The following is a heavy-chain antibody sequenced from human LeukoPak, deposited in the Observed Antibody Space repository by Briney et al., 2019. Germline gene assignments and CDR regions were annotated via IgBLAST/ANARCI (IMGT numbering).Heavy chain of an antibody. J-gene: IGHJ4*02. CDR3: ARGSRRVIVVVIPFDY. CDR1: GYTFTGYY. CDR2: INPNSGGT. V-gene: IGHV1-2*02. Sequence: ASVKVSCKASGYTFTGYYMHWVRQAPGQGLEWMGWINPNSGGTNYAQKFQGRVTMTRDTSISTAYMELSRLRSDDTAVYYCARGSRRVIVVVIPFDYWGQGTLVTVSS. D-gene: IGHD3-22*01.